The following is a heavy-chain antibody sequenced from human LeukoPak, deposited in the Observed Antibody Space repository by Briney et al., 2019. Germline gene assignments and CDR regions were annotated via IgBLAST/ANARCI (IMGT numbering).Heavy chain of an antibody. V-gene: IGHV4-34*01. Sequence: MPSETLSLTCAVYGGSFSGYYWSWIRQSPGKGLEWIREINHSGSTNYNPSLKSRVTISVDMSKNQFSLKLSSVTAADTAVYYCARGPSIAAAGGWFDPWGQGTLVTVSS. CDR2: INHSGST. D-gene: IGHD6-13*01. J-gene: IGHJ5*02. CDR1: GGSFSGYY. CDR3: ARGPSIAAAGGWFDP.